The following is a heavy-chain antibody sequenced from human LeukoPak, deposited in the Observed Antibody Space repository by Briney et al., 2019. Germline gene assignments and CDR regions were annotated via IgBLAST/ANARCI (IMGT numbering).Heavy chain of an antibody. J-gene: IGHJ4*02. Sequence: GGSLRLSCAASGFMFSSYGMHWVRQAPDKGLEWVAIISYDGSNKYYAESVKGRFTISRDSSKNTLYLQMNSLRPEDTAVYYCAKVFQYSPQVGDYWGQGTLVTVSS. V-gene: IGHV3-30*18. CDR1: GFMFSSYG. D-gene: IGHD4-11*01. CDR2: ISYDGSNK. CDR3: AKVFQYSPQVGDY.